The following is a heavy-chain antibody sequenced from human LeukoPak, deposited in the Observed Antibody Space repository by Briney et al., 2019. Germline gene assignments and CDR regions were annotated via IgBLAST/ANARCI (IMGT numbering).Heavy chain of an antibody. J-gene: IGHJ4*02. CDR2: ISTYNGNT. V-gene: IGHV1-18*01. CDR1: GYTFTSYG. CDR3: ARDIGLYRSSSPPFEY. Sequence: ASVKVSCKASGYTFTSYGISWVRQAPGQGLEWMGCISTYNGNTNYAQNLQGRVTMTTDTSTSTAYMELRSLRSDDTALYYCARDIGLYRSSSPPFEYWGQGTLVTVSS. D-gene: IGHD6-6*01.